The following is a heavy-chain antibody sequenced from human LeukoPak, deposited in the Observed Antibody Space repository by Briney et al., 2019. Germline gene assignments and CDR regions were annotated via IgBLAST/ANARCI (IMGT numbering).Heavy chain of an antibody. CDR2: IYYSGST. CDR1: GGSISNYY. V-gene: IGHV4-59*08. J-gene: IGHJ4*02. D-gene: IGHD6-13*01. CDR3: ASTLGSSWQSGF. Sequence: ETLSLTCNVSGGSISNYYWTWIRQPPGKGLEWIGYIYYSGSTDYNPFLKSRVTISVDTSKNQFSLKLSSVTAADTAVYYCASTLGSSWQSGFWGQGTLVTVSS.